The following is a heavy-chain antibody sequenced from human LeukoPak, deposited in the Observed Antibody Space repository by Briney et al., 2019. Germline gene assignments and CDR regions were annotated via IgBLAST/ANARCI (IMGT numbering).Heavy chain of an antibody. CDR3: ARDPGSSGYWYFDL. CDR2: IYNNGRT. Sequence: SETLSLTCTVSGGSMSSYYWSWIRQPPGKGLEWIGYIYNNGRTNYNPSLKGRVTISVDTSKNQFSLRLTSVTAADTAVYYCARDPGSSGYWYFDLWGRGTLVTVSS. V-gene: IGHV4-59*01. D-gene: IGHD6-19*01. CDR1: GGSMSSYY. J-gene: IGHJ2*01.